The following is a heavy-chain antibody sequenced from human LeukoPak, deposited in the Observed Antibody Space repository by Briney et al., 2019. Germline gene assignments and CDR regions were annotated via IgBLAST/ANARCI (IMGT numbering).Heavy chain of an antibody. CDR1: GFTFGDYA. V-gene: IGHV4-34*01. CDR3: ARASPLGLNWFDP. CDR2: INHSGST. D-gene: IGHD3/OR15-3a*01. Sequence: PGGSLRLSCTASGFTFGDYAMSWIRQPPGKGLEWIGEINHSGSTNYNPSLKSRVTISVDTSKNQFSLKLSSVTAADTAVYYCARASPLGLNWFDPWGQGTLVTVSS. J-gene: IGHJ5*02.